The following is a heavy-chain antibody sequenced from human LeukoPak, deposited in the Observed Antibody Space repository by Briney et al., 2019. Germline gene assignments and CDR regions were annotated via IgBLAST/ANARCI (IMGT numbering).Heavy chain of an antibody. CDR1: GFTFSSYA. CDR2: ISGSGGST. J-gene: IGHJ6*03. CDR3: AKAGYCSSTSCHPGVGYYYYYMDV. Sequence: GGSLRLSCAASGFTFSSYAMSWVRQAPGKGLEWVSAISGSGGSTYYADSVKGRFTISRDNSKNTLYLQMNSLRAEDTAVYYCAKAGYCSSTSCHPGVGYYYYYMDVWGKGTTVTVSS. D-gene: IGHD2-2*01. V-gene: IGHV3-23*01.